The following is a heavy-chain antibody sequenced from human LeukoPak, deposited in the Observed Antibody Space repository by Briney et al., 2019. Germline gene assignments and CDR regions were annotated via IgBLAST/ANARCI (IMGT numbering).Heavy chain of an antibody. CDR3: ARAGYDILTGYYGSYWYFDL. D-gene: IGHD3-9*01. CDR2: IYYSGST. CDR1: GGSISSYY. Sequence: PSETLSLTCTVSGGSISSYYWSWIRQPPGKGLEWIGYIYYSGSTNYNPSLKSRVTISVDTSKNQFSLKLSSVTAADTAVYYCARAGYDILTGYYGSYWYFDLWGRGTPVTVSS. J-gene: IGHJ2*01. V-gene: IGHV4-59*01.